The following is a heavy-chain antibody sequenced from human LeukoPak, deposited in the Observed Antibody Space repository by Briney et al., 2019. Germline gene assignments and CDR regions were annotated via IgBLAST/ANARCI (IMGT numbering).Heavy chain of an antibody. CDR2: IYYSGST. V-gene: IGHV4-31*03. D-gene: IGHD6-13*01. CDR1: GGSISSGGYY. J-gene: IGHJ5*02. Sequence: SQTLSLTCTVSGGSISSGGYYWSWIRQHPGKGLEWIGYIYYSGSTYYNPSLKSRVTISVDTSKNQFSLKLSSVTAADTAVYYCAREQGMSDNWFDPGAREPWSPSPQ. CDR3: AREQGMSDNWFDP.